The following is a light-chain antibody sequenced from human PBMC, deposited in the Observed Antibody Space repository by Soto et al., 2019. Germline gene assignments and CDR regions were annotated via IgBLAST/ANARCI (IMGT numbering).Light chain of an antibody. CDR1: QFVSSRF. J-gene: IGKJ5*01. Sequence: EIVLTQSPGTLSLSPGESATLLCRASQFVSSRFLAWYQQKPGQAPRLLIYGASSRATGIPDRFSGSGSGTDFTLTITPLELEDFVVYFCQQYGSSPITFGQGTRLEIK. V-gene: IGKV3-20*01. CDR2: GAS. CDR3: QQYGSSPIT.